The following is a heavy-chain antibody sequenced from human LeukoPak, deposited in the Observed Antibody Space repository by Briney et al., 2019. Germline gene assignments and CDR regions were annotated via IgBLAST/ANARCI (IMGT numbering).Heavy chain of an antibody. J-gene: IGHJ4*02. D-gene: IGHD2-2*01. CDR3: ASRYCSSTSCYAPPGTGLDY. V-gene: IGHV1-69*13. CDR2: IIPIFGTA. Sequence: SVKVSCKASGGTFSSYAISWVRQAPGQGLEWMGGIIPIFGTANYAQKFQGRVTITADESTSTAYMELSSLRSEDTDVYYCASRYCSSTSCYAPPGTGLDYWGQGTLVTVSS. CDR1: GGTFSSYA.